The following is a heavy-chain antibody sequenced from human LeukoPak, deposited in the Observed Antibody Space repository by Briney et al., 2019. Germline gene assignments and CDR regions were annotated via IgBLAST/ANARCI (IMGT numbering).Heavy chain of an antibody. Sequence: PGGSLRLSCAASGFIFTDYWMHWVRQAPGKELVWVARIRGDGRATTYADSVKGRFTISRDNAMSTVFLQMESLRVEDTGLYYCARFYVPEEHSPAWYEAHWGQGVLVTVSS. D-gene: IGHD3-10*02. J-gene: IGHJ4*02. CDR3: ARFYVPEEHSPAWYEAH. CDR1: GFIFTDYW. CDR2: IRGDGRAT. V-gene: IGHV3-74*01.